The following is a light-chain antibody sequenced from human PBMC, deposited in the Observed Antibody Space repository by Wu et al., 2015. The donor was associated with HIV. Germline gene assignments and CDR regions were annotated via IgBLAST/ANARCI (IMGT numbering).Light chain of an antibody. J-gene: IGKJ4*01. CDR2: DVS. CDR1: QNVGNY. Sequence: EVVLTQSLATLSLSPGERATLSCRASQNVGNYLAWYQQKPGQAPRLLMYDVSNRATGVPARFSGGGSGTDFTLTISSLEPEDFAVYYCQQRSTWPLTLGGGTKVEIK. V-gene: IGKV3-11*01. CDR3: QQRSTWPLT.